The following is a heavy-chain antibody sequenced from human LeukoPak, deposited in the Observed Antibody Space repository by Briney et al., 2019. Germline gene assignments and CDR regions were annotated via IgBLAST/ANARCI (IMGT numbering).Heavy chain of an antibody. CDR1: GFTFSSYA. V-gene: IGHV3-23*01. D-gene: IGHD1-1*01. CDR3: AKADWNDVYYYYYIDV. J-gene: IGHJ6*03. Sequence: GGSLRLSCAASGFTFSSYAMSWVRQAPGKGLEWVSAISGSGGSTYYADSVKGRFTISRDNSKNTLYLQMNSLRAEDTAVYYCAKADWNDVYYYYYIDVWGKGTTVTVSS. CDR2: ISGSGGST.